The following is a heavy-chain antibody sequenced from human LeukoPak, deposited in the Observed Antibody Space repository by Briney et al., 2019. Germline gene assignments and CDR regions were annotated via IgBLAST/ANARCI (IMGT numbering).Heavy chain of an antibody. Sequence: GGSLRLSCAASGFSLSGYWMHWVRQAPGKGLVWVSRISPEGSGTTYADSVKGRFTISRDTAKNTVYLQMNSLRDEDAAVYHCTRVQAGRSGLMDVWGRGTTVTVS. D-gene: IGHD2-8*02. CDR1: GFSLSGYW. J-gene: IGHJ6*02. CDR3: TRVQAGRSGLMDV. CDR2: ISPEGSGT. V-gene: IGHV3-74*03.